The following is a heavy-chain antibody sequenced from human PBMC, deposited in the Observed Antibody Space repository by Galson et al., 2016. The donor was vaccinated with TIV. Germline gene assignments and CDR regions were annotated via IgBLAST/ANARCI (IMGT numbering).Heavy chain of an antibody. CDR2: IYPGDSDA. Sequence: QSGAEVKKPGDSLKISCKGFGYDFSSYWIGWVRQMPGKGLEWMGIIYPGDSDARYSPSFQGQVTMSAEKSISTAYLQWNRLKTSDTAMYYCARRSNGWSDWGQGTLVTVSS. CDR3: ARRSNGWSD. D-gene: IGHD6-19*01. J-gene: IGHJ4*02. CDR1: GYDFSSYW. V-gene: IGHV5-51*03.